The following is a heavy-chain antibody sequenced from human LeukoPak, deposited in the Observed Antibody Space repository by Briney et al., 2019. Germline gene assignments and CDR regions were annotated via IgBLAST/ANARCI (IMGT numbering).Heavy chain of an antibody. CDR3: TKRVKYGGTWDHFAD. Sequence: GGSLRLSCAASGFTFDNYRMSWVRQAPGKGLEWVSTVNADGGNTYYADSVKGRFTISRDNSKSTLILQINSLRVEDTALYYCTKRVKYGGTWDHFADWGQGTLVTVSS. V-gene: IGHV3-23*01. CDR1: GFTFDNYR. D-gene: IGHD1-26*01. CDR2: VNADGGNT. J-gene: IGHJ4*02.